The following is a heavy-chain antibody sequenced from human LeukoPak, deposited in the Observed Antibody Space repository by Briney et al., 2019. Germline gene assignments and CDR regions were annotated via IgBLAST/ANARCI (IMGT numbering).Heavy chain of an antibody. J-gene: IGHJ4*02. Sequence: GGSLRLSCVASGXTFSTYGMYWVRQAPGKGLEWLAVILNDGSTTFYADSVRGRFTISRDNSMNTLFLQMNSLRAEDTAVYYCRGYYYQSSGYYRDYWGQGTLVTVSS. V-gene: IGHV3-30*03. D-gene: IGHD3-22*01. CDR3: RGYYYQSSGYYRDY. CDR2: ILNDGSTT. CDR1: GXTFSTYG.